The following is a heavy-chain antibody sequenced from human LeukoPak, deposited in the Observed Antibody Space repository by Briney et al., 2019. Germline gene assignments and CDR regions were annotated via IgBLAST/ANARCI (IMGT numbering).Heavy chain of an antibody. CDR2: IWYDGSNK. Sequence: PGRSLRLSCAASGFTFSNYGMHWVRQAPAKGLEWVSIIWYDGSNKYYTDSVKGRFTISRDNSNNTLYLQMNSLKIEDTAVYYCATDTPFPVPPRIAAAGTPFDYWGQGTLVTVSS. CDR3: ATDTPFPVPPRIAAAGTPFDY. J-gene: IGHJ4*02. D-gene: IGHD6-13*01. V-gene: IGHV3-33*01. CDR1: GFTFSNYG.